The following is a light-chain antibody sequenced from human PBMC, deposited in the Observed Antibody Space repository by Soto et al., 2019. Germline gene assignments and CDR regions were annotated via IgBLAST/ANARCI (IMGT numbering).Light chain of an antibody. V-gene: IGLV2-14*01. CDR3: ASYSSTDTLYV. CDR1: RSDIGAYNY. J-gene: IGLJ1*01. Sequence: QSVLTQPASVSGSPRQSITISCTGTRSDIGAYNYVSWYQRHPGKAPRLLIYDVSSRPSGVSNRFSGSKSGNTASLTISGLQPEDEADYYCASYSSTDTLYVFGSGTKLTVL. CDR2: DVS.